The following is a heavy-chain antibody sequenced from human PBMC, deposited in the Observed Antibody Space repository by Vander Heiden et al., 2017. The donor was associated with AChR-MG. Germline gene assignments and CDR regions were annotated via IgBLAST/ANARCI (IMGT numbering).Heavy chain of an antibody. CDR1: GGTFNNYT. CDR3: ARTYDQILAPFGGSGNPQASFGY. CDR2: FIPIFDTV. D-gene: IGHD3-10*01. J-gene: IGHJ4*02. Sequence: QVQLVQSGAEVKKPGSSVKVSCKASGGTFNNYTINWVRQAPGQGLEWMGGFIPIFDTVNYAQKFKGRVTIIADDSASTAYLELSSLRSEDTAVYYCARTYDQILAPFGGSGNPQASFGYWGQGTLVTVSS. V-gene: IGHV1-69*01.